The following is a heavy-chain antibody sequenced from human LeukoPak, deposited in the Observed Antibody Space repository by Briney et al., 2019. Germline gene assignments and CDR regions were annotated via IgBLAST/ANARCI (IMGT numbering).Heavy chain of an antibody. CDR2: ISSSSSYI. CDR3: ARDGGYYDPNY. Sequence: GRSLRLSCVTSGFSFSNCGMHWVRQAPGKGLEWVSSISSSSSYIYYADSVKGRFTISRDNAKNSLYLQMNSLRAEDTAVYYCARDGGYYDPNYWGQGTLVTVSS. CDR1: GFSFSNCG. V-gene: IGHV3-21*01. D-gene: IGHD3-3*01. J-gene: IGHJ4*02.